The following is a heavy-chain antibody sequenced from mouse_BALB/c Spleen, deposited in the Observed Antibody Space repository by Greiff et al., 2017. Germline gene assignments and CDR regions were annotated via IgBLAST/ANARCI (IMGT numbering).Heavy chain of an antibody. D-gene: IGHD1-1*01. CDR1: GYSITSGYY. CDR3: ANHYGRGYAMDY. V-gene: IGHV3-6*02. CDR2: ISYDGSN. J-gene: IGHJ4*01. Sequence: EVKLMESGPGLVKPSQSLSLTCSVTGYSITSGYYWNWIRQFPGNKLEWMGYISYDGSNNYNPSLKNRISITRDTSKNQFFLKLNSVTTEDTATYYCANHYGRGYAMDYWGQGTSVTVSS.